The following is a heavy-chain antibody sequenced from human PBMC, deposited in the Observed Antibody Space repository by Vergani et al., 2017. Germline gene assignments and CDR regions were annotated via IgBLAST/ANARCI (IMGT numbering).Heavy chain of an antibody. CDR3: ARKEAYYDSTSPFDY. Sequence: EVQLLESGGGLVQPGGSLRLTCAASGFTFRNYAMSWVRQAPGKGLEWVSTITGRSDSTYYADSVRGRFTISRDKSTNTLYLQMNSLRAEDTAVYYCARKEAYYDSTSPFDYWGQGTLVTVSS. J-gene: IGHJ4*02. D-gene: IGHD3-22*01. CDR1: GFTFRNYA. CDR2: ITGRSDST. V-gene: IGHV3-23*01.